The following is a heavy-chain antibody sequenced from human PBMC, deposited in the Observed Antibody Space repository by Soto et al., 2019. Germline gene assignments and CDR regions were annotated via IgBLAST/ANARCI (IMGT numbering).Heavy chain of an antibody. D-gene: IGHD3-10*01. V-gene: IGHV4-39*01. CDR1: GGSINSSDHF. CDR3: ASLSRITMVRGVIDQDY. J-gene: IGHJ4*02. CDR2: VYYTETT. Sequence: SETLSLTCSLSGGSINSSDHFWGWIRQTPGKGLEWIGSVYYTETTYYNPSLKSRVTISVDTSKNQFSLKLSSVTAADTAVYYCASLSRITMVRGVIDQDYWGQGTLVTVSS.